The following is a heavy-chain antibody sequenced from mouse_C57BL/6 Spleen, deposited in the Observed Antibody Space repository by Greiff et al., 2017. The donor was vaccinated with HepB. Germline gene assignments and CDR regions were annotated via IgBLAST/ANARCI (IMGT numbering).Heavy chain of an antibody. CDR2: INPGSGGT. Sequence: QVQLQQSGAELVRPGTSVKVSCKASGYAFTNYLIEWVKQRPGQGLEWIGVINPGSGGTNYNEKFKGKATLTADKSSSTAYMQLSSLTSEDSAVYFCARYCSPYYAMDYWGQGTSVTVSS. CDR1: GYAFTNYL. CDR3: ARYCSPYYAMDY. V-gene: IGHV1-54*01. J-gene: IGHJ4*01. D-gene: IGHD1-1*01.